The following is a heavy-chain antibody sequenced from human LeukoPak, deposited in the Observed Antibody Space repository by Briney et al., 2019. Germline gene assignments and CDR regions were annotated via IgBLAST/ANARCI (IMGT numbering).Heavy chain of an antibody. CDR3: ARLFLRLGELSPIGY. D-gene: IGHD3-16*02. CDR2: TYHSGST. CDR1: GYSISSGYY. Sequence: KSSETLSLTCAVSGYSISSGYYWGWIRQPPGKGLEWIGSTYHSGSTYYNPSLQSRVTISVDTSKNQFSLKLSSVTAADTAVYYCARLFLRLGELSPIGYWGQGTLVTVSS. J-gene: IGHJ4*02. V-gene: IGHV4-38-2*01.